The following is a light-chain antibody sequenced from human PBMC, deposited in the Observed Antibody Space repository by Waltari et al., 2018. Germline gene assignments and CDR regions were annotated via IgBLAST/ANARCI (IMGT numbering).Light chain of an antibody. Sequence: QSVLTHSPSASGTPGQRVTISCSGSSSNIGSNAVNWYRQLPGTAPKLLTFSNDQRPSGVPDRFSGSKSGTSASLAISGLQSEDEADYYCAAWDDSLNGVVFGGGTKLTVL. J-gene: IGLJ2*01. V-gene: IGLV1-44*01. CDR3: AAWDDSLNGVV. CDR1: SSNIGSNA. CDR2: SND.